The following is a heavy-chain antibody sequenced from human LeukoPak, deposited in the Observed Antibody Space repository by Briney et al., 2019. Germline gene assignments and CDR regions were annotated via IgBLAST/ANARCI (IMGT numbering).Heavy chain of an antibody. CDR1: GFTFSSFW. D-gene: IGHD1-26*01. J-gene: IGHJ4*02. CDR2: INQDGSDK. V-gene: IGHV3-7*04. Sequence: GGSLRLSCAASGFTFSSFWLSWVRQAPGKGLEWVANINQDGSDKYYVDSAKGRFTISRDNAKNSLYLQMNSLRADDTAVYYCGREVPGGATILDYWGQGTLVTVSS. CDR3: GREVPGGATILDY.